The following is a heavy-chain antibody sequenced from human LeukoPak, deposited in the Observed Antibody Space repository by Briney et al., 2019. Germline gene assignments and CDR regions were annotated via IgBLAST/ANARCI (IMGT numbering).Heavy chain of an antibody. CDR1: GFIFSSYG. CDR3: AKDKPYYYDSSGRSFDS. D-gene: IGHD3-22*01. CDR2: ISGSGDNT. J-gene: IGHJ4*02. V-gene: IGHV3-23*01. Sequence: GGSLRLSCAASGFIFSSYGMTWVRQAPGKGLEWVSAISGSGDNTYYADSVKGRFTISRDSSKNTLYLQMNSLRAEDTAVYYGAKDKPYYYDSSGRSFDSWGQGTLVTVSS.